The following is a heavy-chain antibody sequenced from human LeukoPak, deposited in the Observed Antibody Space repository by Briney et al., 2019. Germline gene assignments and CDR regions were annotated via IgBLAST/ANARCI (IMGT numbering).Heavy chain of an antibody. J-gene: IGHJ5*02. V-gene: IGHV1-2*02. Sequence: GASVKVSCKASGYTFTGYYMHWVRQAPGQGLEWMGWINPNSGGTNYAQKLQGRVTMTRDTSISTAYMELSRLRSDDTAVYYCARGGGSSTSTKTPSNGDDPWGQGTLVTVSS. D-gene: IGHD2-2*01. CDR2: INPNSGGT. CDR3: ARGGGSSTSTKTPSNGDDP. CDR1: GYTFTGYY.